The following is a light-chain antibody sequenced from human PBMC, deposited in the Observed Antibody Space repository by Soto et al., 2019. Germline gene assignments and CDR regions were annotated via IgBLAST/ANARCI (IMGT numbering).Light chain of an antibody. J-gene: IGKJ1*01. CDR2: SGS. Sequence: DVVLTQSPLSLPVTPGEPASISCRSSQSLLHGNGYNYLDWYLQKPGQSPQLLIYSGSNRASGVPDRFSGSGSGTHFTLRISRVEAEDVGVYYCMQARQTPPWTFGQGTKVDIK. CDR3: MQARQTPPWT. CDR1: QSLLHGNGYNY. V-gene: IGKV2-28*01.